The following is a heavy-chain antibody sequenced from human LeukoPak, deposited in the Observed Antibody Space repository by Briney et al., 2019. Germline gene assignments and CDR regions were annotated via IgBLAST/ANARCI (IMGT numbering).Heavy chain of an antibody. Sequence: SETLSLTCTVSGGSISSSSYYWGWIRQPPGKGLEWIGSIYYSGSTYYNPSLKSRVTISVDTSKNQFSLKLSSVTAADTAVFYCARAIPLSWGQGTLVTVSS. CDR2: IYYSGST. D-gene: IGHD2-21*01. CDR1: GGSISSSSYY. CDR3: ARAIPLS. V-gene: IGHV4-39*07. J-gene: IGHJ5*02.